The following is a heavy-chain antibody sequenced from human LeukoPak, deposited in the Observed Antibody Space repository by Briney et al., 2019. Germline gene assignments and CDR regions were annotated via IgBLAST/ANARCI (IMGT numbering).Heavy chain of an antibody. Sequence: GGSLRLSCAASGFTFSSYGMHWVRQAPGKGLEWVAVIWYDGSNKYYADSVKGRFTISRDNSKNTLYLQMNSLRAEDTAVYYCARGGLIAVAGYFDYWGQGTLVTVSS. CDR3: ARGGLIAVAGYFDY. CDR1: GFTFSSYG. CDR2: IWYDGSNK. D-gene: IGHD6-19*01. V-gene: IGHV3-33*01. J-gene: IGHJ4*02.